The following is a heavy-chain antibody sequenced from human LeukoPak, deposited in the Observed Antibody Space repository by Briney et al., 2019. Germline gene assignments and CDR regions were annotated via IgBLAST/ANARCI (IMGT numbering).Heavy chain of an antibody. D-gene: IGHD2-2*01. J-gene: IGHJ4*02. CDR1: GGSISSSSYY. CDR3: ARDSDTNDY. V-gene: IGHV4-39*02. CDR2: IYYSGST. Sequence: PSETLSLTCTVSGGSISSSSYYWGWIRQPPGKGLEWIGSIYYSGSTYYNPSLKSRVTISVDTSKNQFSLKLSSVTAADTAVYYCARDSDTNDYWGQGTLVTVSS.